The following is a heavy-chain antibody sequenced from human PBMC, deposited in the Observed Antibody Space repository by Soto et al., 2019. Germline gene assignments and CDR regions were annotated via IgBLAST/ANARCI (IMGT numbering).Heavy chain of an antibody. V-gene: IGHV4-59*01. CDR3: ARSEAVDWRV. Sequence: SETLSLTCTVSGGSITNYYWTWVRQPPGKGLEWIGYIYYNGNINYNPSLKSRVTISVDTSKNQFSLKLNSVTAADTAMYYCARSEAVDWRVWGQGTLVTVSS. CDR1: GGSITNYY. CDR2: IYYNGNI. D-gene: IGHD6-19*01. J-gene: IGHJ4*02.